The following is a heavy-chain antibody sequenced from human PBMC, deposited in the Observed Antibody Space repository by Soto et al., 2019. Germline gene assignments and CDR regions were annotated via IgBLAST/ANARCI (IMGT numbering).Heavy chain of an antibody. CDR2: INAYNGNT. J-gene: IGHJ4*02. V-gene: IGHV1-18*01. CDR1: GYSFTNYG. Sequence: QVQLVQSGAEVKKPGASVKVSCKASGYSFTNYGINWVRQAPRQGLEWMGWINAYNGNTNYAQKFQGRVTMTTDTSTNTAYMELRSLRSDDTAVYYCARLSLSGNYRHHFDYWGQGALVSVSS. CDR3: ARLSLSGNYRHHFDY. D-gene: IGHD1-26*01.